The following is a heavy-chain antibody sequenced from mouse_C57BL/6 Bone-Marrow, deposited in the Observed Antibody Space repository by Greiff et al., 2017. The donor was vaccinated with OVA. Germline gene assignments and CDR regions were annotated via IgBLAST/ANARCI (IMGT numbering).Heavy chain of an antibody. CDR2: ISYDGSN. J-gene: IGHJ1*03. CDR1: GYSITSGYY. D-gene: IGHD2-1*01. Sequence: EVKLMESGPGLVKPSQSLSLTCSVTGYSITSGYYWNWIRQFPGNKLEWMGYISYDGSNNYNPSLKNRISITRDTSKNQFFLKLNSVTTEDTATYYCARVWYNWYFDVWGTGTTVTVSS. V-gene: IGHV3-6*01. CDR3: ARVWYNWYFDV.